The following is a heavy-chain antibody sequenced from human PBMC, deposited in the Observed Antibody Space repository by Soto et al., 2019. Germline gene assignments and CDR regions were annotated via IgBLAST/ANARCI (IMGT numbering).Heavy chain of an antibody. CDR1: GVSISSTSYH. V-gene: IGHV4-39*01. CDR2: LDYSGTA. Sequence: PSETLSLTCNVPGVSISSTSYHWGWIRQPPGKGLEGIATLDYSGTAHYNPSLKSRINISADPSNNQVFLTLNSVTAEETAVYYCARQGSYWGQGALVTVSS. J-gene: IGHJ4*02. CDR3: ARQGSY.